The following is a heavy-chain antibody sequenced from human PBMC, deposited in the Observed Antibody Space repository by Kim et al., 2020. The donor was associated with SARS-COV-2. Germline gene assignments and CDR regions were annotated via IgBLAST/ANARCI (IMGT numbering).Heavy chain of an antibody. J-gene: IGHJ4*02. CDR2: IYYSGST. V-gene: IGHV4-39*01. D-gene: IGHD6-13*01. CDR3: VVDSSSHPDY. Sequence: SETLSLTCTVSGGSISSSSYYWGWIRQPPGKGLEWIGSIYYSGSTYYNPSLKSRVTISVDTSKNQFSLKLSSVTAADTAVYYCVVDSSSHPDYWGQGTLVTVSS. CDR1: GGSISSSSYY.